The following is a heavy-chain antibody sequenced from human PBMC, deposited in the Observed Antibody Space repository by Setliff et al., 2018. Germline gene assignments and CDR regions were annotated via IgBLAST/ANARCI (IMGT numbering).Heavy chain of an antibody. D-gene: IGHD3-10*01. Sequence: SETLSLTCSVSGASISSGSNYWSWIRQPAGKGLEWIGQIYTRGSTNENPSLKSRVTISVDTSKNQVSLRLTSVTAADTAIYYCAKATGFGELFIWGQGTVVTVSS. CDR2: IYTRGST. CDR1: GASISSGSNY. V-gene: IGHV4-61*09. J-gene: IGHJ4*02. CDR3: AKATGFGELFI.